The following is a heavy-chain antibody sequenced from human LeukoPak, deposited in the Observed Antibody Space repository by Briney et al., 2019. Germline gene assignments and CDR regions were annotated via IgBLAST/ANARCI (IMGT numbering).Heavy chain of an antibody. D-gene: IGHD2-2*01. V-gene: IGHV1-18*01. CDR3: ARDGRMVPAARKAGHSFDP. CDR2: ISAYNGNT. J-gene: IGHJ5*02. CDR1: GYTFTSKG. Sequence: ASVKVSCKASGYTFTSKGISWERQAPGQGLEWMGWISAYNGNTNYAQKLQGRVTMTTDTSTSTAYMELRSLRSDDTAVYYCARDGRMVPAARKAGHSFDPWGQGTLVTVSS.